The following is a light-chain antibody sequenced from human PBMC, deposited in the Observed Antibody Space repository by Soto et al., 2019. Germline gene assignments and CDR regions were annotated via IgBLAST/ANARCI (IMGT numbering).Light chain of an antibody. J-gene: IGLJ3*02. CDR3: SPSTDRSPSDWV. V-gene: IGLV2-14*03. CDR1: SSDVGGSDY. Sequence: QSALTQPASVSGSPGQSITISCTGTSSDVGGSDYVYWYQQLPGKAPKLIIYDISIRPSGVSNRFSGSKSGNTASLTITGVLAEDEDDYYYSPSTDRSPSDWVFGGGTKVTVL. CDR2: DIS.